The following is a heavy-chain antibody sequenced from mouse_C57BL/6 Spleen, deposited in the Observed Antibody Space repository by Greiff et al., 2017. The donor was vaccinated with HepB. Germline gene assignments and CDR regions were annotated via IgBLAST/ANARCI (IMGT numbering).Heavy chain of an antibody. CDR2: INSEGGST. J-gene: IGHJ2*01. CDR1: EYEFPSHD. CDR3: ARHYYGSSYVDY. Sequence: EVKLQESGGGLVQPGESLKLSCESNEYEFPSHDMPWVRKTPEKSLELVEAINSEGGSTYYPDTMESRFIISRDNTKKTPYLQMSSLRSEDTAVYYCARHYYGSSYVDYWGQGTTLTVSS. D-gene: IGHD1-1*01. V-gene: IGHV5-2*01.